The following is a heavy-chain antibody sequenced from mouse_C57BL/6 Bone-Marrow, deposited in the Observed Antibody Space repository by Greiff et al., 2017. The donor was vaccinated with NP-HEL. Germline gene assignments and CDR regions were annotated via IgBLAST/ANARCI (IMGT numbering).Heavy chain of an antibody. V-gene: IGHV1-78*01. CDR1: GYTFTDHT. Sequence: VHLVESDAELVKPGASVKISCKVSGYTFTDHTIHWMKQRPEQGLEWIGYIYPRDGSTKYNEKFKGKATLTADKSSSTAYMQLNSLTSEDSAVYFCARNPLYYGSLWYFDVWGTGTTVTVSS. D-gene: IGHD1-1*01. CDR2: IYPRDGST. J-gene: IGHJ1*03. CDR3: ARNPLYYGSLWYFDV.